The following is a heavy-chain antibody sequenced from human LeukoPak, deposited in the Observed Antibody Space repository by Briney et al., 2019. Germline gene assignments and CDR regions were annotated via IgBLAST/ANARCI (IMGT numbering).Heavy chain of an antibody. J-gene: IGHJ4*02. CDR3: ASSFPRRDDYISNYFDY. CDR1: GFTLSTYS. CDR2: ISSSGTYI. D-gene: IGHD5-24*01. V-gene: IGHV3-21*01. Sequence: PGGSLRLSCAASGFTLSTYSMNWVRQAPGRGLEWVSSISSSGTYIYYADSMRGRFTISRDNSKNSLYLQMNSLRAEDTAVYYCASSFPRRDDYISNYFDYWGQGTLVTVSS.